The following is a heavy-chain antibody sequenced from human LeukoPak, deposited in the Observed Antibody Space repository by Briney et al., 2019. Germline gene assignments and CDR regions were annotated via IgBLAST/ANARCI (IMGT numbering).Heavy chain of an antibody. CDR1: GFTYGDYA. V-gene: IGHV3-49*03. D-gene: IGHD2-15*01. CDR2: IRSKAYGGTT. J-gene: IGHJ4*02. CDR3: TREGIGEAGPVRY. Sequence: GGSLRLSCTSSGFTYGDYAMSWLRQARGRGREWVGFIRSKAYGGTTEYDASVKSRFTISRDDSKSIAYLQMNSLKAEDTAVYYCTREGIGEAGPVRYWGQGTLVTVSS.